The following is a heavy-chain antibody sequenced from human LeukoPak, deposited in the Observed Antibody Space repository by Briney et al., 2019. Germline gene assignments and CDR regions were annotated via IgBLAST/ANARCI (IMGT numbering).Heavy chain of an antibody. Sequence: GGSLRLSCAASGFTFSDYWMSWVRQAPGQGLEWVAKISQDGREQHFVDSVKGRFTISRDNAKNSLFLQTDSLRAEDTAVYYCAGGALDYWGPGTLVTVSS. CDR3: AGGALDY. CDR1: GFTFSDYW. CDR2: ISQDGREQ. V-gene: IGHV3-7*04. J-gene: IGHJ4*02.